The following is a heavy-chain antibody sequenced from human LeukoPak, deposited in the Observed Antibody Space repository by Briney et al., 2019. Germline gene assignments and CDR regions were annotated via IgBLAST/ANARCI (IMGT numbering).Heavy chain of an antibody. J-gene: IGHJ4*02. CDR1: GGSISSYY. Sequence: SETLSLTCTVSGGSISSYYWSWIRQPPGKGLEWIGYIYYSGSTNYNPSLKSRVTISVDTSKNQFSLKLSSVTAADTAVYYCARDIKGYGDYGDWGQGNLVTVSS. CDR3: ARDIKGYGDYGD. CDR2: IYYSGST. D-gene: IGHD4-17*01. V-gene: IGHV4-59*01.